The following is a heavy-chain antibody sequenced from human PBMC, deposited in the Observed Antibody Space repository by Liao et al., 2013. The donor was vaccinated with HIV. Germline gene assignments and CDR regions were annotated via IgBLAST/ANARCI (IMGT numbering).Heavy chain of an antibody. CDR1: GDSISSASYY. V-gene: IGHV4-61*02. CDR2: IYSSGST. CDR3: ASYDLRWNDP. Sequence: QVQLQESGPRLVKPSQTLSLTCTVSGDSISSASYYWSWIRQPAGKGLEWIGRIYSSGSTNYNPSLKSRVTISVDTSKNQFSLKLSSVTTADTAVYYCASYDLRWNDPWGQGTLVTVSS. D-gene: IGHD3-3*01. J-gene: IGHJ5*02.